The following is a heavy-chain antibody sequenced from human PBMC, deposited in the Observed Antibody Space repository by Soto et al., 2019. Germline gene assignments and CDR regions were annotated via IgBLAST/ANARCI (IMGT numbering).Heavy chain of an antibody. CDR1: GLISGSDSG. CDR3: GRWWGTIGAYDS. D-gene: IGHD3-16*01. V-gene: IGHV3-33*01. CDR2: VSYEGRLK. Sequence: QVQLVESGGGVVQPGRSLRLSCAASGLISGSDSGMHWVRQAPGKGVEWVAVVSYEGRLKYYADAVKGRFTISRDKSKNIVYLQRDSLRAEDTAVYFCGRWWGTIGAYDSWGQGTLVTVSP. J-gene: IGHJ5*01.